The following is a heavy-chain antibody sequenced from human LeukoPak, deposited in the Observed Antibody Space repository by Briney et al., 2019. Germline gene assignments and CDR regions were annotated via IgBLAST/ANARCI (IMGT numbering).Heavy chain of an antibody. CDR2: ISYSGST. Sequence: PSETLPLTCTVSGGSISSYYWSWIRQPPGKGLEWIGYISYSGSTNYNPSLKSRVTISLDTSKNQFSLKLSSVTAADTAVCYCAGHHPRNTVDFWGQGTLVTVSS. V-gene: IGHV4-59*08. D-gene: IGHD2/OR15-2a*01. CDR1: GGSISSYY. CDR3: AGHHPRNTVDF. J-gene: IGHJ4*02.